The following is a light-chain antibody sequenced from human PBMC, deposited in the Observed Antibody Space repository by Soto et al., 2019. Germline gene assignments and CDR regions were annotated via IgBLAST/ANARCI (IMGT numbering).Light chain of an antibody. CDR3: QQRSDWPST. J-gene: IGKJ4*01. CDR2: DAS. CDR1: QSVGSY. Sequence: EIVLTQSRASLYLSPGDRATLSCRASQSVGSYLGWYQQRPGQAPRLLIYDASNRATGIPARFSGSGSGTDITLTISSLEPEDFAVYYCQQRSDWPSTFGGGTKVEIK. V-gene: IGKV3-11*01.